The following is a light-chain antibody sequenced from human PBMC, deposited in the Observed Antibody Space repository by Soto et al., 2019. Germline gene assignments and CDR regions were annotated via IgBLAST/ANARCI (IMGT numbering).Light chain of an antibody. CDR2: DVS. J-gene: IGLJ1*01. CDR3: SSYTNSGTYV. V-gene: IGLV2-14*01. CDR1: SSDVGAYNY. Sequence: QSALTQPASVSGSPGQSITISCTGTSSDVGAYNYVSWYQQHPGKAPKLMIYDVSNRPSGISDRFSVSKSGNTASLTISILQADDEADYYCSSYTNSGTYVFGTGTKVTVL.